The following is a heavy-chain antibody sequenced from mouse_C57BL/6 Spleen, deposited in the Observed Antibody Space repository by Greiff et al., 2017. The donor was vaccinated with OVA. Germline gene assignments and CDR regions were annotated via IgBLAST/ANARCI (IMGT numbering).Heavy chain of an antibody. CDR2: IYPAGGST. V-gene: IGHV1-55*01. CDR1: GYTFTSYW. J-gene: IGHJ1*03. CDR3: ASHYDGYNWYFDV. Sequence: QVQLPQPGAELVKPGSSVKMSCKASGYTFTSYWMTWVKPRPGQGLEWIGDIYPAGGSTNYNEKFKSKATLTVDTSSSTAYMQLSSLTSEDSAVYYCASHYDGYNWYFDVWGTGTTVTVSS. D-gene: IGHD2-3*01.